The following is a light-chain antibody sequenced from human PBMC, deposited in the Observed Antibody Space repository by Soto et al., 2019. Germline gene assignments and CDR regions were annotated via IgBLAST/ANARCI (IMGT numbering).Light chain of an antibody. J-gene: IGKJ1*01. CDR3: QQYNNWPQGGT. CDR1: QSVSSS. CDR2: AAS. Sequence: ELMMNQCRALLSPSLGEKGTLSCRATQSVSSSLAWYQQKPGQAPRLLIYAASPRATGIPTRFSGSGSGTESTRTISSLQSEDFAVYYGQQYNNWPQGGTFGQGTQVEIK. V-gene: IGKV3-15*01.